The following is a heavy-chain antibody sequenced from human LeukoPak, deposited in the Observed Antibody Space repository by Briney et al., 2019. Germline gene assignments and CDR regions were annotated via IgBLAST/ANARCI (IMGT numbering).Heavy chain of an antibody. CDR2: ISSSGSTI. CDR3: ARPRYCSSTSCYTRDSSGWYALFGY. CDR1: GFTFSDYY. V-gene: IGHV3-11*01. J-gene: IGHJ4*02. D-gene: IGHD2-2*02. Sequence: KSGGSLRLSCAASGFTFSDYYMSWIRQAPGKGLEWVSYISSSGSTIYYADSVKGRFTISRDNAKNSLYLQMNSLRAEDTAVYHCARPRYCSSTSCYTRDSSGWYALFGYWGQGTLVTVSS.